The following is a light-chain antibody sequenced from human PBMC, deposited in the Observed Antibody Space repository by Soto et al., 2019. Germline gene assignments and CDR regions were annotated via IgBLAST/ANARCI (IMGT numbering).Light chain of an antibody. CDR1: ESIRGH. J-gene: IGKJ1*01. V-gene: IGKV3-15*01. CDR2: GAS. CDR3: QQYDVWPT. Sequence: EVVMTQSPATLSVSPGERATLSCRASESIRGHLAWYQQRPGQAPRLLIYGASNRATGIPARFSGIGSGTEFTLTISSLQSEDFAIYYCQQYDVWPTFGQGTKVDIK.